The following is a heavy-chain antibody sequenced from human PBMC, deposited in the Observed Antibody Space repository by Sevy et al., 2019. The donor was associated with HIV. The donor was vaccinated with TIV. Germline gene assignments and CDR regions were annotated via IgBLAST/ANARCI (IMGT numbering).Heavy chain of an antibody. CDR3: ARGSYLNSYDSCYFDY. J-gene: IGHJ4*02. Sequence: YLNKRRASVKVSCKASGYTFTNYAMNWVRQAPGQRLEWMGWINTNTGNPTFAQGFTGRFVFSLDTSVSTAYLQIISLKSEDSAVYYCARGSYLNSYDSCYFDYWGQGTLVTVSS. CDR1: GYTFTNYA. V-gene: IGHV7-4-1*02. D-gene: IGHD3-22*01. CDR2: INTNTGNP.